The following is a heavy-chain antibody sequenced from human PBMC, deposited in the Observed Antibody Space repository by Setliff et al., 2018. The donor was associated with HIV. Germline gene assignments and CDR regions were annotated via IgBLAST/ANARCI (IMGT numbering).Heavy chain of an antibody. CDR3: ASPRPYSSSFYDS. D-gene: IGHD6-13*01. CDR2: IIPLPRTT. CDR1: GGTFRSYG. V-gene: IGHV1-69*13. J-gene: IGHJ4*02. Sequence: ASVKVSCKASGGTFRSYGFTWVRQAPGQGLEWMGGIIPLPRTTIYAQKLQGRVTITADESTSTVYMDLRSLRSEDAAVYYCASPRPYSSSFYDSWGQGTLVTVSS.